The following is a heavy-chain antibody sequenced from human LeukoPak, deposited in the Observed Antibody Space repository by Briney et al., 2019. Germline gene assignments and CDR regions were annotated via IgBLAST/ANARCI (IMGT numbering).Heavy chain of an antibody. Sequence: ASVKVSCKTSGYTFTNYGISWVRQAPGQGLEWMGWISAYNGNTNYAQKLQGRVTMTTDTSTSTAYMELRSLRSDDTAVYYCARVGIVGARAKAFDIWGQGTMVTVSS. J-gene: IGHJ3*02. CDR1: GYTFTNYG. D-gene: IGHD1-26*01. CDR2: ISAYNGNT. CDR3: ARVGIVGARAKAFDI. V-gene: IGHV1-18*01.